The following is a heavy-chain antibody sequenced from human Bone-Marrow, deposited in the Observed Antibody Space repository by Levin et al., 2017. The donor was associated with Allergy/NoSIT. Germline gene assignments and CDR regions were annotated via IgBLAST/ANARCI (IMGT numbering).Heavy chain of an antibody. CDR2: IYSTGST. Sequence: PSQTLSLTCTVSGDSIRGGRYYWSWIRQPAGKGLEWIGRIYSTGSTDYNPSLKSRVTISLNTSKNQFSLQLTSVTAADTAVYYCAREREDYYDILTAYLDPWGQGTQVTVSS. J-gene: IGHJ5*02. D-gene: IGHD3-9*01. V-gene: IGHV4-61*02. CDR1: GDSIRGGRYY. CDR3: AREREDYYDILTAYLDP.